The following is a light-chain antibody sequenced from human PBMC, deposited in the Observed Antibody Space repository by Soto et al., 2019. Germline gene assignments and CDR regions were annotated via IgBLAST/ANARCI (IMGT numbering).Light chain of an antibody. V-gene: IGLV2-8*01. CDR3: SSHAGYNNFYV. Sequence: QSVRTQPPSASGAAGQAVTISCTGTSSDVGYYNYVSWFQQHPGKGPKLIIYEVSKRPSGVPDRFSGSKSGNTASLTVSGLQAEDEADYYCSSHAGYNNFYVFGSGTKVTVL. J-gene: IGLJ1*01. CDR2: EVS. CDR1: SSDVGYYNY.